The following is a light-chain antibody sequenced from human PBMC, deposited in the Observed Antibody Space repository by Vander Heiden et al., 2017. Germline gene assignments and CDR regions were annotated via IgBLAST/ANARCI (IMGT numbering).Light chain of an antibody. J-gene: IGLJ3*02. Sequence: SYVLAQPPSVSAAPGQTALITCGGNSIGTKSVHWNQQKQGQAPVLVIYYDYDRPSGIPERFSGSNSGNTATLTISRVEAGDEADYYCQVWDNTSDHWVFGGGTKLAVL. CDR2: YDY. V-gene: IGLV3-21*04. CDR3: QVWDNTSDHWV. CDR1: SIGTKS.